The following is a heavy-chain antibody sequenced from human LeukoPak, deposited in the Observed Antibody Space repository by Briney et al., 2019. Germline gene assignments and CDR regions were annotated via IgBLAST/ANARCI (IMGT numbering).Heavy chain of an antibody. D-gene: IGHD2-2*01. CDR2: ISGSGGST. CDR1: GFTFTTYA. CDR3: AKDLYCSSTSCHGGFDY. V-gene: IGHV3-23*01. J-gene: IGHJ4*02. Sequence: GGSLRLSCAASGFTFTTYAMTWVRQAPGKELEWVSGISGSGGSTYYADSVKGRFTISRDNSKNTLYLQMNSLRAEDTAVYYCAKDLYCSSTSCHGGFDYWGQGTLVTVSS.